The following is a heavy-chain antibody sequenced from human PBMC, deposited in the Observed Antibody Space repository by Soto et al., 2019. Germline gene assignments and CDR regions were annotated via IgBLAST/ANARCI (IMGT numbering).Heavy chain of an antibody. D-gene: IGHD6-19*01. J-gene: IGHJ4*02. CDR1: GFTFRTFS. Sequence: EVQLVESGGGAVQPGGSLRLACAASGFTFRTFSMNWVRQAPGRVLAWISYISGGGRPISYADSVKGRFTISRDNAKNSLYLQMDSLTDEDTAVYYCARDLGWAFDSWGQGTLVTVSS. CDR2: ISGGGRPI. V-gene: IGHV3-48*02. CDR3: ARDLGWAFDS.